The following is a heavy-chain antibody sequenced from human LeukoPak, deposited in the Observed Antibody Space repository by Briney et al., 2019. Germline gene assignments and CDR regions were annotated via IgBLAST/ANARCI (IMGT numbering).Heavy chain of an antibody. CDR3: AKGASWDYYYYMDV. CDR1: GFTFSSYE. V-gene: IGHV3-48*03. Sequence: GGSLRLSCAASGFTFSSYEMNWVRQAPGKGLEWVSYISSSGSTIYYADSVKGRFTISRDNSKNTLYLQMNSLRAEDTAVYYCAKGASWDYYYYMDVWGKGTTVTVSS. D-gene: IGHD1-26*01. J-gene: IGHJ6*03. CDR2: ISSSGSTI.